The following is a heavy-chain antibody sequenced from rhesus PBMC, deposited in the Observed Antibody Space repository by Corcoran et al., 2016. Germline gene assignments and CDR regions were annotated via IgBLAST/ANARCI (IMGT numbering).Heavy chain of an antibody. CDR3: ATGGAAGNRVAGDAFDF. CDR1: GYTFTDYY. D-gene: IGHD6-31*01. J-gene: IGHJ3*01. V-gene: IGHV1-111*02. Sequence: EVQLVQSGAEVKKPGASVKISCKASGYTFTDYYLHWVRQAPGKGLEWMGRVDPENGEAIHAQKFQDRGTITADTSTDTAYMELSSLRSEDTAVYYCATGGAAGNRVAGDAFDFWGQGLRVTVSS. CDR2: VDPENGEA.